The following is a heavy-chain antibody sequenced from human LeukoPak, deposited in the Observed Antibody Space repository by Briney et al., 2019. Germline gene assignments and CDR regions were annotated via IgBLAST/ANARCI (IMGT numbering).Heavy chain of an antibody. CDR1: GFTFSSYS. J-gene: IGHJ6*02. V-gene: IGHV3-21*01. CDR2: ISSSSSYI. Sequence: GGSLRLSCAASGFTFSSYSMNWVRQALGKGLEWVSSISSSSSYIYYADSVEGRFTISRDNAKNSLYLQMNSLRAEDTAVYYCAPDQNLMDVWGQGTTVTVSS. CDR3: APDQNLMDV.